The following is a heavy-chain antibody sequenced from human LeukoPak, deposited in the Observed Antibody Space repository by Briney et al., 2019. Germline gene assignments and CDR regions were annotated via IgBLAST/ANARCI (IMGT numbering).Heavy chain of an antibody. CDR1: GFTFSTYW. D-gene: IGHD6-13*01. J-gene: IGHJ4*02. CDR3: VRQQLVHIDY. CDR2: INSDGTST. V-gene: IGHV3-74*01. Sequence: GRSLRLSCAASGFTFSTYWMHWVRQAPGKGLVWVSRINSDGTSTSYADSVRGRFTISRDNAKNTLFLQINSLRAEDTAVYYCVRQQLVHIDYWGQGNLVTVSS.